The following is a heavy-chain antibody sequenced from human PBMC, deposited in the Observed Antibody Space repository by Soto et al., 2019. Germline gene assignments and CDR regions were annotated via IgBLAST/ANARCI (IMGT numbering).Heavy chain of an antibody. CDR3: AREDIGATIRLFSFDY. CDR1: GGTFSSYT. V-gene: IGHV1-69*08. J-gene: IGHJ4*02. CDR2: IIPILGIA. D-gene: IGHD5-12*01. Sequence: QVQLVQSGAEVKKPGSSVKVSCKASGGTFSSYTISWVRQAPGQGLEWMGRIIPILGIANYAQKFQGRVTITADKSTSTAYMELSSLRSEDTAVYYCAREDIGATIRLFSFDYWGQGTLVTVSS.